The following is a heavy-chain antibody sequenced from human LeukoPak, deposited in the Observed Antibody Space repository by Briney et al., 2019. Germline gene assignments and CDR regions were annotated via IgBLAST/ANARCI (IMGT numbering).Heavy chain of an antibody. V-gene: IGHV3-30*04. CDR3: AKGTPGGRSFPDY. Sequence: GGSLRLSCTASGFTFGDYAMSWFRQAPGKGLEWVAVISYDGSNKYYADSVKGRFTISRDNSKNTLYLQMNSLRAEDTAVYYCAKGTPGGRSFPDYWGQGTLVTVSS. J-gene: IGHJ4*02. CDR1: GFTFGDYA. CDR2: ISYDGSNK. D-gene: IGHD3-16*01.